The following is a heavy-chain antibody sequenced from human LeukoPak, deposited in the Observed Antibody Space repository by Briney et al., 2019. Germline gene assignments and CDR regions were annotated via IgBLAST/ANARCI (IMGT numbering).Heavy chain of an antibody. J-gene: IGHJ4*02. CDR2: IYYSGST. CDR1: GGSISSSSYY. CDR3: ATHEYSSS. V-gene: IGHV4-39*01. D-gene: IGHD6-6*01. Sequence: PSETLSLTCTVSGGSISSSSYYWGWIRQPPGKGLEWIGSIYYSGSTYYNPSLKSRVTISVDTSENQFSLKLSSVTAADTAVYYCATHEYSSSWGQGTLVTVSS.